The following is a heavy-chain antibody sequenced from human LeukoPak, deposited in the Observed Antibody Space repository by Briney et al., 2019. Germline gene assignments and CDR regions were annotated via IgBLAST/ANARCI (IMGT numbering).Heavy chain of an antibody. CDR3: ARDASGVRGNDYFDY. CDR2: INSDGSST. J-gene: IGHJ4*02. D-gene: IGHD3-10*01. Sequence: GGSLRLSCAASGNYWMHWVRQAPGKGLVWVSHINSDGSSTSYADSVKGRFTISRDNAKNTLYLQMNSLRAEDTAVYYCARDASGVRGNDYFDYWGQGTLVTVSS. V-gene: IGHV3-74*01. CDR1: GNYW.